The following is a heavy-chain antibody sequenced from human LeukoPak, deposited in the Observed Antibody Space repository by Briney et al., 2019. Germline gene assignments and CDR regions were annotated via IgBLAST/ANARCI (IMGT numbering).Heavy chain of an antibody. CDR3: ARDNWGFDY. J-gene: IGHJ4*02. CDR1: GGSISSGSYY. V-gene: IGHV4-61*02. Sequence: SETLSLTCTVSGGSISSGSYYWSWIRQPAGKGLEWIGRIYTSGSTNYNPSLKSRVTISVDTSKNQFSLKLSSATAADTAVYYCARDNWGFDYWGQGTLVTVSS. CDR2: IYTSGST. D-gene: IGHD7-27*01.